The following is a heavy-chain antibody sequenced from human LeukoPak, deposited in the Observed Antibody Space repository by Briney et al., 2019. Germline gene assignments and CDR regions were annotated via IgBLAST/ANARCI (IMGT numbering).Heavy chain of an antibody. CDR1: GFTFSSYA. D-gene: IGHD3-22*01. V-gene: IGHV3-23*01. CDR3: AKVGIDYYDSSGSAPGY. CDR2: ISGSGGST. J-gene: IGHJ4*02. Sequence: GGSLRLSCAASGFTFSSYAMSWVRQAPGKGLEWVSAISGSGGSTYYADSVKGRFTISRDNSKNTLYLQMNSLRAEDTAVYYCAKVGIDYYDSSGSAPGYWGQGTLVTVSS.